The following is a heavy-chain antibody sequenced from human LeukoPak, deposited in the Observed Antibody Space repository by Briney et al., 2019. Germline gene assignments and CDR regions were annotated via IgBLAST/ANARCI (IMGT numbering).Heavy chain of an antibody. V-gene: IGHV1-18*01. J-gene: IGHJ5*02. Sequence: GASVTVSCKASGYTFTSYGISWVRQAPGQGLEWMGWISAYNGNTSYAQKLQGRVTITADESTSTAYMELSSLRSEDTAVYYCARMSGYCSGGTCYGNNWFDPWGQGTLVTVSS. CDR1: GYTFTSYG. CDR2: ISAYNGNT. D-gene: IGHD2-15*01. CDR3: ARMSGYCSGGTCYGNNWFDP.